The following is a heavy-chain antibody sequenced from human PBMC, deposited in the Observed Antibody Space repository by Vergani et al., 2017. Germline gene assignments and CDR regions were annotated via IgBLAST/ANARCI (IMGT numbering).Heavy chain of an antibody. Sequence: QVQLQESGPGLVKPSETLSLTCTVSGGSITSYYWSWIRQPPGKGLEWIGYIYYSGSTNYNPSLKRRVTLSVDTSKNQFSLKVSSVTAADTAVYYCARNGYSRSWNYFDYWGQGTLVTVSS. V-gene: IGHV4-59*08. J-gene: IGHJ4*02. CDR1: GGSITSYY. D-gene: IGHD6-13*01. CDR3: ARNGYSRSWNYFDY. CDR2: IYYSGST.